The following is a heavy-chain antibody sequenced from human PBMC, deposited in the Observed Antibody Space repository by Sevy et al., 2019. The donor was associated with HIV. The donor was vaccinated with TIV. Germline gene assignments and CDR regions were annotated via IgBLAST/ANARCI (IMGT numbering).Heavy chain of an antibody. CDR3: ARRKNNAFDI. V-gene: IGHV3-66*02. CDR1: GFTVSSSY. Sequence: GGSLRLSCAASGFTVSSSYLSWVRQAPGKGLEWVSDIYAGGRTYYADSVKGRFTISRDNSKNTLYLQMNSLRAEDTAVYYCARRKNNAFDIWGQGTLVTVSS. CDR2: IYAGGRT. J-gene: IGHJ3*02.